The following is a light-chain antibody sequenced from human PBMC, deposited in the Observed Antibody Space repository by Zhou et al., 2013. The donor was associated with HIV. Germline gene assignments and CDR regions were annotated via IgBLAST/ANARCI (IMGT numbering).Light chain of an antibody. Sequence: IVLTQSPATLSVSPGERATLSCRASQSINSNLAWYQQKPGQAPRLLIYRASSRATDIPARVSGSGSGTEFTLTISGMQSEDFAVYYCQQYNQWPLTFGGGTKVEIK. J-gene: IGKJ4*01. CDR3: QQYNQWPLT. V-gene: IGKV3-15*01. CDR2: RAS. CDR1: QSINSN.